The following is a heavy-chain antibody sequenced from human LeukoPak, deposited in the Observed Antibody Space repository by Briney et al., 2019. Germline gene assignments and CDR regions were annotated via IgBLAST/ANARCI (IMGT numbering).Heavy chain of an antibody. Sequence: SETLSLTCSDSGGSISGYYWSWIRHPAGEGLEWIGHVYTTGSTNYNPSLKSRVTVSVDTSKNQFSLKLRTVTAAGTAVYYCARCSYDSGNYRLDYWGQGILVTVSS. CDR3: ARCSYDSGNYRLDY. CDR2: VYTTGST. CDR1: GGSISGYY. J-gene: IGHJ4*02. V-gene: IGHV4-4*07. D-gene: IGHD3-10*01.